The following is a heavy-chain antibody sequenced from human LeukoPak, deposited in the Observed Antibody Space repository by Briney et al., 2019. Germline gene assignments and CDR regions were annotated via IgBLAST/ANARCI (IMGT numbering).Heavy chain of an antibody. J-gene: IGHJ4*02. D-gene: IGHD1-1*01. CDR2: IKEDGSRR. Sequence: GGSLRLSCAASGFSLSGYWMSWVRQAPGKGPEWVANIKEDGSRRYYSESVRGRFTISRDNSENSLYLQMNSLRAEDTAVYYCATHWRGRWGQGTLVSVSS. V-gene: IGHV3-7*03. CDR1: GFSLSGYW. CDR3: ATHWRGR.